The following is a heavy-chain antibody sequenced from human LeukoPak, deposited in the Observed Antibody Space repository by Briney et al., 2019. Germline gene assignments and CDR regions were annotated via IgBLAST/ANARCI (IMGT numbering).Heavy chain of an antibody. V-gene: IGHV3-23*01. CDR2: ISGSGNST. CDR3: AKGAGSSGWYPNDY. D-gene: IGHD6-19*01. Sequence: GGSLRLSCAASGFTLSTYTMNWVRQAPGKGLEWVSVISGSGNSTYYADSVKGRFTISRDNSKNTLYLQMNSLRAEDTAVYYCAKGAGSSGWYPNDYWGQGTLVTVSS. J-gene: IGHJ4*02. CDR1: GFTLSTYT.